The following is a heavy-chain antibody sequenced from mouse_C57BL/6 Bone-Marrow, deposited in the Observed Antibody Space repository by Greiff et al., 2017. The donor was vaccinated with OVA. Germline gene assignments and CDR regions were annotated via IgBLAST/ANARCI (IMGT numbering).Heavy chain of an antibody. D-gene: IGHD2-1*01. CDR1: GYTFTSYW. J-gene: IGHJ2*01. Sequence: QVQLQQPGAELVRPGTSVKLSCKASGYTFTSYWMHWVKQRPGQGLEWIGVIDPSDSYTNYNQKFKGKATLTVDTSSSTDYMQLSSLTSEDSTVYYCARGVYGNYFDYWGQGTTLTVSS. V-gene: IGHV1-59*01. CDR2: IDPSDSYT. CDR3: ARGVYGNYFDY.